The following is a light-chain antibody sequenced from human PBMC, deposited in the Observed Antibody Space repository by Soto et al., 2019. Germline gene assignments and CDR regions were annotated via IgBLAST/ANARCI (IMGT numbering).Light chain of an antibody. Sequence: EIVVTQCPATMFVSPVERDNIFCIASQTVRNNYLAWYQQKPGQAPRLLIYDASSRATGIPDRFSGGGSGTDFTLTIASRQSDDFAVYFCQQYTDWPITFCQGTRLEIK. V-gene: IGKV3D-15*01. CDR2: DAS. J-gene: IGKJ5*01. CDR1: QTVRNN. CDR3: QQYTDWPIT.